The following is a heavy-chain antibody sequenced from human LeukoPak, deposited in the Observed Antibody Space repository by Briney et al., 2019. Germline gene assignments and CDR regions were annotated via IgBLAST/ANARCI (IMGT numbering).Heavy chain of an antibody. CDR3: ARVGVETPTNPMDY. Sequence: ASVKVSCKASGYTFISNYMYWVRQAPGQGLEWMGIINPTGGSTSYAQKFQGRVTMTRDTSTSTVYMELSSLRSEDTAVYYCARVGVETPTNPMDYWGQGTLVTVSS. CDR2: INPTGGST. J-gene: IGHJ4*02. V-gene: IGHV1-46*01. CDR1: GYTFISNY. D-gene: IGHD5-24*01.